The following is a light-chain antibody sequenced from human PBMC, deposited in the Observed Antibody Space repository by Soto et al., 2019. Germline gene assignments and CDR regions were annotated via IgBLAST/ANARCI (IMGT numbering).Light chain of an antibody. J-gene: IGKJ4*01. V-gene: IGKV1-27*01. CDR1: HVISKY. Sequence: DIQRTQSPSSLSASVGDRVTTTGRTSHVISKYLAWYQQKPGKVPKLLIYAASTLQSGVPSRFSGSGSGTDFTLTISSLQPEDVVTYYCQKYNSVPLTFGGGTKVEIK. CDR3: QKYNSVPLT. CDR2: AAS.